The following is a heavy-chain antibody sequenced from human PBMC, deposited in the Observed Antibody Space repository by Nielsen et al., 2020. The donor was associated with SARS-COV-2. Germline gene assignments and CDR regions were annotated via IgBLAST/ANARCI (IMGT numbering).Heavy chain of an antibody. J-gene: IGHJ5*02. CDR3: ARGGGANWFDP. D-gene: IGHD1-26*01. CDR1: GFTFSSYA. V-gene: IGHV3-30-3*01. CDR2: ISYDGSNK. Sequence: GGSLRLPCAASGFTFSSYAMYWVRQAPGKGLEWVAVISYDGSNKYYADSVKGRFTISRDNSKNTLYLQMNSLRAEDTAVYYCARGGGANWFDPWGQGTLVTVSS.